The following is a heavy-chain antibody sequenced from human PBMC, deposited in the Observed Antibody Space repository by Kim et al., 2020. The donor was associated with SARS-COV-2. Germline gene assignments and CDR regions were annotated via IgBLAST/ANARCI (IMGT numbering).Heavy chain of an antibody. J-gene: IGHJ5*02. D-gene: IGHD6-13*01. CDR1: GGSISSYY. V-gene: IGHV4-59*08. Sequence: SETLSLTCTVSGGSISSYYWSWIRQPPGKGLEWIGYIYYSGSTNYNPSLKSRVTISVDTSKNQFSLKLSSVTAADTAVYYCARHQKTVAAAGRVGWFDPWGQGTLVTVSS. CDR2: IYYSGST. CDR3: ARHQKTVAAAGRVGWFDP.